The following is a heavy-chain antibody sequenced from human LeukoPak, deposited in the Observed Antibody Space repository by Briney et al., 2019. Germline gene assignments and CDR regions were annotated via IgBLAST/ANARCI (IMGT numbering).Heavy chain of an antibody. V-gene: IGHV4-34*01. D-gene: IGHD3-3*01. CDR2: INHSGST. Sequence: TSETLSLTCAVYGGSFSGYYWSWIRQPPGKGLEWIGEINHSGSTNYNPSLKSRVTISVDTSKNQFSLKLSSVTAADTAVYYCARGTYDFWSGYSSPKPLDYWGQGNLVTVSS. J-gene: IGHJ4*02. CDR1: GGSFSGYY. CDR3: ARGTYDFWSGYSSPKPLDY.